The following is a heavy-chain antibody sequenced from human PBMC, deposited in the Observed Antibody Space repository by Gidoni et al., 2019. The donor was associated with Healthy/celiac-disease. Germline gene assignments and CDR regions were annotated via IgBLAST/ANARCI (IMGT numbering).Heavy chain of an antibody. Sequence: QVQLVASGGGVVQPGRSLRLSCPASGFTFSSYAIHWVRQAPGKGLEWVAVISYDGSNKYYADSGKGRFTISRDNSKNTLYLQMNSLRAEDTAVYYCAREDPHSSSWYGVLDYWGQGTLVTVSS. D-gene: IGHD6-13*01. J-gene: IGHJ4*02. V-gene: IGHV3-30*04. CDR2: ISYDGSNK. CDR3: AREDPHSSSWYGVLDY. CDR1: GFTFSSYA.